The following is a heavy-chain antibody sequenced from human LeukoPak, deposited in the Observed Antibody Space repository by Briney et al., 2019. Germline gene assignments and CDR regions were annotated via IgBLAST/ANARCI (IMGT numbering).Heavy chain of an antibody. J-gene: IGHJ1*01. CDR3: ATYAGSSSKYFQD. Sequence: GESLKISCKASGYSFTNYWIGWVRQMPGRGLEWMGIIYPGDSDTRYSPSFQGQVTISADKSISTAYLQRSSLQASDTAMYYCATYAGSSSKYFQDWARAPWSPSPQ. V-gene: IGHV5-51*01. CDR2: IYPGDSDT. D-gene: IGHD3-10*01. CDR1: GYSFTNYW.